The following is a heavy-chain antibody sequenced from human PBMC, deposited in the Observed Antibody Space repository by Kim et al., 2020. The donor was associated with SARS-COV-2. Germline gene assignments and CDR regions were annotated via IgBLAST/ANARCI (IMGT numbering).Heavy chain of an antibody. CDR1: GGSISSSSYY. V-gene: IGHV4-39*01. J-gene: IGHJ6*02. CDR3: VSTPRYGSGSYYYYYYGMDV. CDR2: IYYSGST. D-gene: IGHD3-10*01. Sequence: SETLSLTCTVSGGSISSSSYYWGWIRQPPGKGLEWIGSIYYSGSTYYNPSLKSRVTISVDTSKNQFSLKLSSVTAADTAVYYCVSTPRYGSGSYYYYYYGMDVWGQGTTVTVSS.